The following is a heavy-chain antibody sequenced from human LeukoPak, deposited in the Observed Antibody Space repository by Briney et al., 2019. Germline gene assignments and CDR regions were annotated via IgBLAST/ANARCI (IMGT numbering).Heavy chain of an antibody. D-gene: IGHD6-13*01. J-gene: IGHJ4*02. CDR3: AKEYTTSWFTSLN. CDR2: IGDNGTKT. V-gene: IGHV3-23*01. Sequence: GGSLRLSCAASGFTFSTHSMSWVRQAPGKGLEWVSGIGDNGTKTYYADFVKGRFTISRDNSKKTLYLQMNSLRAEDTAVYYCAKEYTTSWFTSLNWGQG. CDR1: GFTFSTHS.